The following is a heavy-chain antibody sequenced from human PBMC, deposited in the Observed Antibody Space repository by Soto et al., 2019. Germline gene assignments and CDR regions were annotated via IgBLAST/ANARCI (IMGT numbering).Heavy chain of an antibody. Sequence: QVQLVQSGAEVKKPGSAVKVSCKDSGGTFSTYSMFWVRQAPGQGLEWMGRIIPMLGISNYAQKFQGRVTISADKSTGTAYMELSSLRSEDTALYYCTIGSWSCEVFDIWGQWTMVTVSS. D-gene: IGHD6-19*01. CDR3: TIGSWSCEVFDI. CDR1: GGTFSTYS. J-gene: IGHJ3*02. CDR2: IIPMLGIS. V-gene: IGHV1-69*02.